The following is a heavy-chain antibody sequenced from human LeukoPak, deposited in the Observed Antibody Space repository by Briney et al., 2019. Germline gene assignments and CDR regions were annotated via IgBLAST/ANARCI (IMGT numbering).Heavy chain of an antibody. CDR1: GGTFSNYA. Sequence: GASVKVSCKASGGTFSNYAISWVRQAPGQGLEWMGGIIAIFDTANYAQKFQGRVTITADESTSTAYMELSSLRSEDTAVYYCAKDHSTKVGADFDYWGQGTLVTVSS. D-gene: IGHD1-26*01. CDR2: IIAIFDTA. V-gene: IGHV1-69*13. CDR3: AKDHSTKVGADFDY. J-gene: IGHJ4*02.